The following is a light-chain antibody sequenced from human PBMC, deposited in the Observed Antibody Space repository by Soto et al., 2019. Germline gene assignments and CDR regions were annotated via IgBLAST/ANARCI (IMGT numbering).Light chain of an antibody. CDR2: GVT. Sequence: QSVLTQPTSVSGSPGQSITISCTGNHNDIGTYDYVSWYQQHPGRAPRLLIHGVTTRPSGISDRFSASKSGLTASLTISGLQPEDEADYYCSSFTCNRIYVFGHGTKVTVL. CDR1: HNDIGTYDY. CDR3: SSFTCNRIYV. V-gene: IGLV2-14*03. J-gene: IGLJ1*01.